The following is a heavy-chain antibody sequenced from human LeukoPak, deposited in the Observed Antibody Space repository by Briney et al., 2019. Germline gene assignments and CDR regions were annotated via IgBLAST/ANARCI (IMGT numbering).Heavy chain of an antibody. Sequence: PGGSLRLSCAASGLTFSNHAMSWVRQAPGKGLQWVAVISGGGRTTEYADFGKGRFTISRDNSKNTLSLQMNSLTVEDTAIYFCAKNVVVKRYIDFWGQGTLVTVSS. V-gene: IGHV3-23*01. D-gene: IGHD2-15*01. J-gene: IGHJ4*02. CDR3: AKNVVVKRYIDF. CDR1: GLTFSNHA. CDR2: ISGGGRTT.